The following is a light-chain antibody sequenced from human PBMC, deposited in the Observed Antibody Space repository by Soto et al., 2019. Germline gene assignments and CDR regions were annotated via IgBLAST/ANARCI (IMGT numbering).Light chain of an antibody. J-gene: IGKJ3*01. CDR3: QQYGWPLT. CDR1: QSVSSSY. V-gene: IGKV3-20*01. Sequence: EIVLTKSPGTLSLSPGERATLSCRATQSVSSSYLAWHQQKPGQAPRLLIYDATSSATSLPDRFSGSGSGTVFTLTISSLEAEEVAVYYCQQYGWPLTFGPGTKVDIK. CDR2: DAT.